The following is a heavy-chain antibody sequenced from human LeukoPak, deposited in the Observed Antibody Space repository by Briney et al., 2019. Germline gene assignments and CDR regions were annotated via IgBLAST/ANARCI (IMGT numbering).Heavy chain of an antibody. J-gene: IGHJ4*02. CDR1: GGAFSSYA. CDR2: IIPIFGTA. V-gene: IGHV1-69*13. Sequence: SVKVSCKASGGAFSSYAISWVRQAPGQGLEWMGGIIPIFGTANYAQKFQGRVTITADESTSTAYMELSSLRSEDTAVYYCARGAQHDYVWGSYRSFDYWGQGTLVTVSS. D-gene: IGHD3-16*02. CDR3: ARGAQHDYVWGSYRSFDY.